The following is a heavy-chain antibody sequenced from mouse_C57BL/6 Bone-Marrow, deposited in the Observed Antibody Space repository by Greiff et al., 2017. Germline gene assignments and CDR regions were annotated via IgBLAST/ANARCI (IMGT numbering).Heavy chain of an antibody. CDR2: IDPENGDT. D-gene: IGHD2-4*01. V-gene: IGHV14-4*01. CDR3: TTGIYYDYDEGDY. Sequence: VQLQQSGAELVRPGASVKLSCTASGFNIKDDYMHWVKQRPEQGLEWIGWIDPENGDTEYASKFQGKATITADTSSNTAYLQLSSLTSEDTAVYYCTTGIYYDYDEGDYWGQGTTLTGSS. CDR1: GFNIKDDY. J-gene: IGHJ2*01.